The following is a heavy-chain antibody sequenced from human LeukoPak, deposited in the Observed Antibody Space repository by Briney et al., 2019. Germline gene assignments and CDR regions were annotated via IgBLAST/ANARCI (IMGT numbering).Heavy chain of an antibody. CDR2: IKEDGGEK. D-gene: IGHD6-19*01. CDR1: GFTFSTYW. V-gene: IGHV3-7*01. J-gene: IGHJ4*02. CDR3: TRRAVAGSNDY. Sequence: GGSLRLSCAASGFTFSTYWITWVRQAPGKGLEWVANIKEDGGEKYDVDYVKGRFTISRDNAKNSVYLQMNSLRAEDTAMYYCTRRAVAGSNDYWGQGTLVTVSS.